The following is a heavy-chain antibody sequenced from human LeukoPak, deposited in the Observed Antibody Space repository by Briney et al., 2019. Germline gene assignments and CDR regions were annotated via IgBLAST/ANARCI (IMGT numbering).Heavy chain of an antibody. Sequence: GGSLRLSCAASGFTFSDYYMSWIRQAPGKGLEWVSYISSNGSTIYYADSVKGRFTISRDNAKNTLYLQMNSLRAEDTAVYYCARGGLYYYGSGRDFDDWGQGTLVTVSS. D-gene: IGHD3-10*01. CDR3: ARGGLYYYGSGRDFDD. CDR2: ISSNGSTI. V-gene: IGHV3-11*01. J-gene: IGHJ4*02. CDR1: GFTFSDYY.